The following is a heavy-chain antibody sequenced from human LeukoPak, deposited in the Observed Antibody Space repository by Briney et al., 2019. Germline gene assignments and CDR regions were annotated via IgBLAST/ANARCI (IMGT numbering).Heavy chain of an antibody. D-gene: IGHD2-15*01. Sequence: GTSLRLSCAASGFSFTSYNFHWVRQAPGKGLQWLGFISYDGNIKYEDSVKGRFTISRDNSKNTLYLQMNSLRAEDTAVYYCAKDFPEVVVAAARNYWGQGTLVTVSS. V-gene: IGHV3-30*18. CDR2: ISYDGNIK. CDR3: AKDFPEVVVAAARNY. CDR1: GFSFTSYN. J-gene: IGHJ4*02.